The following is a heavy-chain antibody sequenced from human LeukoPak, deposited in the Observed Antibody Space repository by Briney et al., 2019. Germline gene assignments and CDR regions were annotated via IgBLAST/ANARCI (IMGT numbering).Heavy chain of an antibody. Sequence: GGSLRLSCAASGFTFSSYWMTWVRQAPGKGLEWVANIKQDGGANYYVDSVKGRFTISRDNAKISLYLQMNSLTAEDTAMYYCARGLSAQCNNGLCYPSYMDVWRKGTTVHVS. V-gene: IGHV3-7*01. CDR2: IKQDGGAN. CDR1: GFTFSSYW. CDR3: ARGLSAQCNNGLCYPSYMDV. D-gene: IGHD2-8*01. J-gene: IGHJ6*03.